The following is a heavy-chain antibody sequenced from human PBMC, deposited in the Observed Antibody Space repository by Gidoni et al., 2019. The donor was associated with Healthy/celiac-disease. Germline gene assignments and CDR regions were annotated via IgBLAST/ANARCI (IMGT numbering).Heavy chain of an antibody. CDR3: ARLGYGYCSGGSCFDY. CDR2: IYPGYSYT. D-gene: IGHD2-15*01. Sequence: EVQLVQSGAEVKKPGESLKISCKGSGYSFTSYWIGWVRQMPGKGLEVSGIIYPGYSYTRYSPAFQGQVTISADKSISTAYLQWSSLKASDTAMYYCARLGYGYCSGGSCFDYWGQGTLVTVSS. CDR1: GYSFTSYW. V-gene: IGHV5-51*01. J-gene: IGHJ4*02.